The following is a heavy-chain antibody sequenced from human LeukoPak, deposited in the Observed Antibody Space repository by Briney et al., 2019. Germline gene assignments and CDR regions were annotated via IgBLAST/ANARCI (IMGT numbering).Heavy chain of an antibody. J-gene: IGHJ4*02. D-gene: IGHD4-11*01. Sequence: GSLRLSCAASGFTFSSYAMSWVRQAPGKGLEWVSAISGSGGSTYYADSVKGRFTISRDNSKNTLYLQMNSLRAEDTAVYYCAKDAITVTAPNRYFDYWGQGTLVTVSS. CDR3: AKDAITVTAPNRYFDY. CDR2: ISGSGGST. CDR1: GFTFSSYA. V-gene: IGHV3-23*01.